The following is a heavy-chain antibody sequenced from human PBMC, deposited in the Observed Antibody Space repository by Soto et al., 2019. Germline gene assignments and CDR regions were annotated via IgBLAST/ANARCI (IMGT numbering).Heavy chain of an antibody. CDR2: RNPNSGNT. J-gene: IGHJ5*02. Sequence: QVQLVQSGAEVKKPGASVKVSGKASGYTFTSYDINWVRQATGQGLEWMGWRNPNSGNTGYAQKFQGRVTMTRDNSISTAYMELSSLGSEDTAVYYCARTPSGVVGAPRINWFDPWGQGTLVTVSS. CDR3: ARTPSGVVGAPRINWFDP. V-gene: IGHV1-8*01. D-gene: IGHD2-15*01. CDR1: GYTFTSYD.